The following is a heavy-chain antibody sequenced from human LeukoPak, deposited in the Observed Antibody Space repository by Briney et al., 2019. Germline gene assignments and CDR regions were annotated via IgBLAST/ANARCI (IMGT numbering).Heavy chain of an antibody. CDR1: GGSISSYY. Sequence: KPSETLSITCTVSGGSISSYYWSWIRQPPGKGLEWIGYIYYSGSTNYNPSLKSRVTISVDTSKNQFSLKLSSVTAADTAVYYCARLFIQRKGYCSGGSCYSRLAAPYYFDYWGQGTLVTVSS. J-gene: IGHJ4*02. V-gene: IGHV4-59*08. CDR2: IYYSGST. D-gene: IGHD2-15*01. CDR3: ARLFIQRKGYCSGGSCYSRLAAPYYFDY.